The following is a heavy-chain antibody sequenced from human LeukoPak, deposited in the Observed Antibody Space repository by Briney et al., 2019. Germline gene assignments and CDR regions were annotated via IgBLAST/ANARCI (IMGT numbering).Heavy chain of an antibody. CDR2: ISAYNGNT. CDR1: GYTFTSYG. J-gene: IGHJ5*02. D-gene: IGHD3-3*01. V-gene: IGHV1-18*01. Sequence: ASVTVSCKASGYTFTSYGISWVRQAPGQGLEWMGWISAYNGNTNYAQKFQGRVSMTTDTSTRTAYMELRSLRSDDTAVYYCARGLEWLTRRHNWFDPWGQGTLVTVSS. CDR3: ARGLEWLTRRHNWFDP.